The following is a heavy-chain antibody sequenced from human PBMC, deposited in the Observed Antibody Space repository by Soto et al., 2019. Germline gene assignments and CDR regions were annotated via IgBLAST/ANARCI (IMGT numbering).Heavy chain of an antibody. J-gene: IGHJ5*02. CDR3: ARGGILSKNWFDP. V-gene: IGHV4-31*03. Sequence: SETLSLTCTVSGGSISSGGYYWSWIRQHPGKGLEWIGYIYYSGSTYYNPSLKSRVTISVDTSKNQFSLKLSSVTAADTAVYYCARGGILSKNWFDPWGQGTLVTVSS. CDR2: IYYSGST. CDR1: GGSISSGGYY. D-gene: IGHD2-15*01.